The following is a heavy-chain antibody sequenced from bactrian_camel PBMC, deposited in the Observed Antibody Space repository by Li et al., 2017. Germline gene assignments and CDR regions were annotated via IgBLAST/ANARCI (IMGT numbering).Heavy chain of an antibody. CDR1: GYTYRHYC. Sequence: HVQLVESGGGSVQAGGSLRLSCAASGYTYRHYCMGWFRQAPGNKRAGVAAIGSDGITTYADSAKGRFTVSIGSAKNTLYLQMNSLKVEDTAMYSCAVTEVGSPMSGLCLTLLNFGYRGQGTQVTVS. J-gene: IGHJ6*01. D-gene: IGHD4*01. CDR3: AVTEVGSPMSGLCLTLLNFGY. CDR2: IGSDGIT. V-gene: IGHV3S53*01.